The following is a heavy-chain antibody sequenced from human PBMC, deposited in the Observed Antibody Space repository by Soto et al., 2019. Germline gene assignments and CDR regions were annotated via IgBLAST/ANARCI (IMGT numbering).Heavy chain of an antibody. CDR1: GFTFSSYA. CDR3: ARYLGSLVVAASLDY. Sequence: QVQLVESGGGVVQPGRSLRLSCAASGFTFSSYAMHWVRQAPGKGLEWVAVISYDGSNKYYADSVKGRFTISRDNSKNTLYLQMNSLRAEDTAVYYCARYLGSLVVAASLDYWGQGTLVTVSS. J-gene: IGHJ4*02. CDR2: ISYDGSNK. D-gene: IGHD2-15*01. V-gene: IGHV3-30-3*01.